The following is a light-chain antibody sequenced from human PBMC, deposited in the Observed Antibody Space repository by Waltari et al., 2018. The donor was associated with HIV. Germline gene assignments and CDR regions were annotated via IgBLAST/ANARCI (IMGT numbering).Light chain of an antibody. Sequence: DILMTQSRYFLALSLGERDTINCKSNQSVLYSSNNKNFLAWYQQKSGQRPKLLVYWASTRESGVPDRFSGSGSGTDFTLTISSLQAEDVAVYFCQQHYTTPYTFGQGTKLEIK. CDR3: QQHYTTPYT. CDR2: WAS. J-gene: IGKJ2*01. CDR1: QSVLYSSNNKNF. V-gene: IGKV4-1*01.